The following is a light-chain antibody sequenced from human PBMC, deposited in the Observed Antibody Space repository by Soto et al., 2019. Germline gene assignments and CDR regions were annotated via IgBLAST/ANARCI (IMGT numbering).Light chain of an antibody. CDR3: QHLNNYPPFT. CDR1: QSISSY. J-gene: IGKJ3*01. Sequence: DIQMTQSPSSLSASVGDRVTITCRASQSISSYLNWYQQKPGKAPKLLIYAASSLQSGVPSRFSGSGSGTDFTLTISRLQPEDFATYYCQHLNNYPPFTFGPGTKVDLE. V-gene: IGKV1-39*01. CDR2: AAS.